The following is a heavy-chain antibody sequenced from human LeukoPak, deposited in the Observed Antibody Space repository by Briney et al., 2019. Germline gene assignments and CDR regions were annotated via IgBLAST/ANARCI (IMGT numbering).Heavy chain of an antibody. CDR1: GGSISTFH. CDR3: ARSDGIVGEEAWFDP. V-gene: IGHV4-4*09. CDR2: IFSSDIT. D-gene: IGHD1-26*01. Sequence: PLETLSLTCSVSGGSISTFHWHWIRQPPGKGLEWVGYIFSSDITNYNPSLRSRVTISVDTSKNQFSLKLRSVTAADTAVYFCARSDGIVGEEAWFDPWGQGTLVTVSS. J-gene: IGHJ5*02.